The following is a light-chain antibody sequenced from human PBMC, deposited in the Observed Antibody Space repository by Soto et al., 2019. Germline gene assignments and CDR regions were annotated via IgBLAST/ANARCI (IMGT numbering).Light chain of an antibody. V-gene: IGLV2-8*01. CDR3: ASYAGTKLFV. Sequence: QSALTQPPSASGSPGQSLTISCTGTSSDVGGYNYVSWYQQRPGKAPKLVIYEVTKRPSGVPDRFSGSKSGSTASLTVYGLQADDEAEYYCASYAGTKLFVFGSGTKVTVL. CDR2: EVT. CDR1: SSDVGGYNY. J-gene: IGLJ1*01.